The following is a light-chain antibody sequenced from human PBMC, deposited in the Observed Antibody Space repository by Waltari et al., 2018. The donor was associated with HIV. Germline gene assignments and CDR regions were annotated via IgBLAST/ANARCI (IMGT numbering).Light chain of an antibody. CDR2: EVF. J-gene: IGLJ2*01. V-gene: IGLV2-8*01. Sequence: QSALTQPPSASGSPGQSVTISCTGKASDVGAYNYVSWYQQHPGKPPKLIIDEVFKRPSGVPDRFSGSKSGNMASLTVSGLQAEDEANYYCASYAGRNTLVFGGGTKLTVL. CDR3: ASYAGRNTLV. CDR1: ASDVGAYNY.